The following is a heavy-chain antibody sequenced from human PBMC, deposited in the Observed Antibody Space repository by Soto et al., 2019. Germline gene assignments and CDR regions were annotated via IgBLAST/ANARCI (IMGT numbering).Heavy chain of an antibody. Sequence: EVQLVESGGGLVKPGESLRLSCAASGFTFSTYTMNWVRQAPGKGLEWVSSISSGSSYIYYADSVKGRFTISRDNVKNSLYLQMNSLIAEDTAVDYCARVILATDYMDYWGQGSLVTVSS. CDR3: ARVILATDYMDY. V-gene: IGHV3-21*03. CDR1: GFTFSTYT. CDR2: ISSGSSYI. J-gene: IGHJ4*02. D-gene: IGHD2-15*01.